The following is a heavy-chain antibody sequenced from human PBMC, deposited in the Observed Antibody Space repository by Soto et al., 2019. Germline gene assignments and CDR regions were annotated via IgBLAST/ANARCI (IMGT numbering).Heavy chain of an antibody. Sequence: PXVSMRLSSAASGFSFSSYSMSWVRQAPGQGLEWVSAISGSGGSTYYADSVKGRFTISRDNSKNTLYLQMNSLRAEDTAVYYCPKGQAFGAFYYYYGMDVWGQGTTVTVSS. D-gene: IGHD3-10*01. J-gene: IGHJ6*02. CDR2: ISGSGGST. V-gene: IGHV3-23*01. CDR3: PKGQAFGAFYYYYGMDV. CDR1: GFSFSSYS.